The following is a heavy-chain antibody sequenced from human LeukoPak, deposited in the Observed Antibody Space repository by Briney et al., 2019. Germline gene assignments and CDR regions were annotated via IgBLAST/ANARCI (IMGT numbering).Heavy chain of an antibody. V-gene: IGHV3-30-3*01. CDR3: ARDREVPAAKPYYFDY. J-gene: IGHJ4*02. D-gene: IGHD2-2*02. CDR2: ISYDGSNK. Sequence: GRSLRLSCAASGFTFSSYAMHWVRQAPGKGLEWVAVISYDGSNKYYADSVKGRFTISRDNSKNTLYLQMNSLRAEDTAVYYCARDREVPAAKPYYFDYWGQGTLVTVSS. CDR1: GFTFSSYA.